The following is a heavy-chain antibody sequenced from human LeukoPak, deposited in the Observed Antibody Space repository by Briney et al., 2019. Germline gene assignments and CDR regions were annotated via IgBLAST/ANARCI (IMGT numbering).Heavy chain of an antibody. CDR3: AREKSTLPAISMVRGVIIGYYYMDV. CDR1: GFTFSSYW. Sequence: GGSLRLSCAASGFTFSSYWMSWVRQAPGKGLEWVSSISSSSSYIYYADSVKGRFTISRDNAKNSLYLQMNSLRAEDTAVYYCAREKSTLPAISMVRGVIIGYYYMDVWGKGTTVTVSS. CDR2: ISSSSSYI. J-gene: IGHJ6*03. D-gene: IGHD3-10*01. V-gene: IGHV3-21*01.